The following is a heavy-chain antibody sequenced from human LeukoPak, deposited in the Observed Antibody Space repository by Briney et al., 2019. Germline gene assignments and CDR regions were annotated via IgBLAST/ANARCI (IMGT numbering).Heavy chain of an antibody. CDR2: IYYSGST. CDR1: GGSISSYY. J-gene: IGHJ6*03. Sequence: SETLSLTCTVSGGSISSYYWSWIRQPPGKGLEWIGYIYYSGSTNYNPSLKSRVTISLDRSKNQFSLKQSSVTAADTAIYYCARVSQDDFYMDVWGKGTTVSVSS. V-gene: IGHV4-59*12. CDR3: ARVSQDDFYMDV.